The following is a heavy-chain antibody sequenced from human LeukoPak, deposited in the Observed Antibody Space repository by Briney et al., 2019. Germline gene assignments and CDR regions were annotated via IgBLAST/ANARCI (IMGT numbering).Heavy chain of an antibody. Sequence: PSETLSLTCSVSGGSISTYYWTWIRQPPGKGLEWIGYIYYSVSTNYNPSLKSRVTISLDTSMKQFSLKLSSVTAADTAVYYCAREIHYYGSGPWEHYMDVWGKGTTVTVSS. J-gene: IGHJ6*03. CDR2: IYYSVST. CDR1: GGSISTYY. V-gene: IGHV4-59*01. D-gene: IGHD3-10*01. CDR3: AREIHYYGSGPWEHYMDV.